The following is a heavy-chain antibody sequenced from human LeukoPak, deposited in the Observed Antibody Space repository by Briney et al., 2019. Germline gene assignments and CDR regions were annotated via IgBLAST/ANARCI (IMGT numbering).Heavy chain of an antibody. D-gene: IGHD3-10*01. CDR3: AREHQEFGESIDY. J-gene: IGHJ4*02. V-gene: IGHV3-48*03. CDR2: INKSGTST. Sequence: GGSLRLSCAASGFIFSSYDMNWVRQASGRGLEGVAYINKSGTSTFYPDSVKGRLTISRDNAKNSLNLQMNSLRAEDTAVYYCAREHQEFGESIDYWGQGTLVTVST. CDR1: GFIFSSYD.